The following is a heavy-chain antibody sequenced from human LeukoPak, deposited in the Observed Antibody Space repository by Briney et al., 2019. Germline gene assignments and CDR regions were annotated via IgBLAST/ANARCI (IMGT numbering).Heavy chain of an antibody. D-gene: IGHD3-22*01. V-gene: IGHV3-23*01. J-gene: IGHJ4*02. CDR2: ISGSGGST. CDR3: AKDGGGYYTWAFDY. Sequence: GGSLRLSCAASGFTCSSYAMSWVRQAPGKGLEWVSAISGSGGSTYYADSVKGRFTVSRDNSKNTLYPQMNSLRAEDTAVYYCAKDGGGYYTWAFDYWGQGTLVTVSS. CDR1: GFTCSSYA.